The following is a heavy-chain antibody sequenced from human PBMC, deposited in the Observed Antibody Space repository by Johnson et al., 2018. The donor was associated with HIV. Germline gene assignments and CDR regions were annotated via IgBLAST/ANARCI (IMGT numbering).Heavy chain of an antibody. CDR1: GFTVSSNY. J-gene: IGHJ3*02. D-gene: IGHD4-17*01. V-gene: IGHV3-66*01. Sequence: VQLVESGGGVVQPGGSLRLSCAASGFTVSSNYMTWVRQAPGKGLEWVSVIFSGGSTYYADSVKGRFTISRDNSKNTLYLQMNSLKTEDTAVYYCTTDRGNGDYDAFDIWGQGTMVTVSS. CDR2: IFSGGST. CDR3: TTDRGNGDYDAFDI.